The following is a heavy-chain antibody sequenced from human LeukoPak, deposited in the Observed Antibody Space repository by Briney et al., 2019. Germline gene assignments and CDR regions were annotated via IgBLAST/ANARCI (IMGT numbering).Heavy chain of an antibody. J-gene: IGHJ4*02. CDR2: VYYTGSA. Sequence: PSETLSLTCTVSGGSISTYWWTWIRQPPGKGLEWIGFVYYTGSANYNPSLRSRVTISVDTSKNQFSLKLTSVTAADTAVYYCARDPLIDSGDYGGDYWGQGALVTVSS. D-gene: IGHD4-17*01. V-gene: IGHV4-59*01. CDR3: ARDPLIDSGDYGGDY. CDR1: GGSISTYW.